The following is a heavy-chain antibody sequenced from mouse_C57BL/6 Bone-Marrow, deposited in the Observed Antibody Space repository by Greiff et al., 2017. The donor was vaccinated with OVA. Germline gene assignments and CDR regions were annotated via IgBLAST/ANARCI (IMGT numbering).Heavy chain of an antibody. J-gene: IGHJ2*01. Sequence: VKLVESGAELVKPGASVKISCKASGYAFSSYWMNWVKQRPGKGLEWIGQIYPGDGDTNYNGKFKGKATLTADKSSSTAYMQLSSLTSEDSAVYFCARRPLGPFDYWGQGTTLTVSS. D-gene: IGHD6-1*01. CDR2: IYPGDGDT. CDR3: ARRPLGPFDY. V-gene: IGHV1-80*01. CDR1: GYAFSSYW.